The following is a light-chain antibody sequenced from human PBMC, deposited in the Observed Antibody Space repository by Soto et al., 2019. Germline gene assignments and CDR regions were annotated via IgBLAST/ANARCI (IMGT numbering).Light chain of an antibody. V-gene: IGLV2-14*01. J-gene: IGLJ1*01. CDR1: DSDIGAYNY. CDR2: EVS. Sequence: VLTQPASVSGSPGQSVTISCTGTDSDIGAYNYVSWYQQHPGKAPKLMIYEVSDRPSGVSNRFSGSKSGNTASLTISGLQAEDEADYYCSSYTSISTLVFGSGTKVTVL. CDR3: SSYTSISTLV.